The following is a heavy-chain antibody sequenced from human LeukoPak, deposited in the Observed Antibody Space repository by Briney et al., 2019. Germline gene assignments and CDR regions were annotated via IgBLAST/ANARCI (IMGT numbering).Heavy chain of an antibody. Sequence: GGSLRLSCAASGLTFRNAWMSWVRQAPGKGLERVSSISSSSSYIYYADSVKGRFTISRDNAKNSLYLQMNSLRAEDTAVYYCARDAVAGLLYFQHWGQGTLVTVSS. CDR1: GLTFRNAW. J-gene: IGHJ1*01. V-gene: IGHV3-21*01. CDR2: ISSSSSYI. CDR3: ARDAVAGLLYFQH. D-gene: IGHD6-19*01.